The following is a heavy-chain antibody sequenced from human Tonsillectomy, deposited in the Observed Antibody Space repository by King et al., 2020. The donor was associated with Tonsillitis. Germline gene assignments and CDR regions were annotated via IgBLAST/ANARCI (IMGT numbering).Heavy chain of an antibody. CDR3: AKDPTYYKTTYYFDY. Sequence: DVQLVESGGGLVQPGGSLRVSCAASGFTFSSYAMSWVRQAPVKGLEWVSLISGGGGSTYYADSVKGRFTISRDNSKNTLYLQMNSLRVEDTAVYYCAKDPTYYKTTYYFDYWGQGTLVTVSS. V-gene: IGHV3-23*04. CDR2: ISGGGGST. D-gene: IGHD3-10*01. J-gene: IGHJ4*02. CDR1: GFTFSSYA.